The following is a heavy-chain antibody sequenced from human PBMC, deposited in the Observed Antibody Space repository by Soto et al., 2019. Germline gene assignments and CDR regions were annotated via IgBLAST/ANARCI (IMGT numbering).Heavy chain of an antibody. D-gene: IGHD3-10*01. Sequence: GGSLRLSCATSAFTFSSYAMRWVRQAPGKGLEWVSAISGSGGSTYYADSVKGRFTISRDNSKNTLYLQMNSLRAEDTAVYYCAKATPLLLWFGELLYYFDYWGQGTLVTVSS. CDR2: ISGSGGST. J-gene: IGHJ4*02. V-gene: IGHV3-23*01. CDR1: AFTFSSYA. CDR3: AKATPLLLWFGELLYYFDY.